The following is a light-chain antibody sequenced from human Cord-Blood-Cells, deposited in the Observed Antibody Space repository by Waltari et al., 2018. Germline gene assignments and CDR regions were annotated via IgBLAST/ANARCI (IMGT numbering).Light chain of an antibody. J-gene: IGKJ1*01. CDR2: KVS. CDR1: QSLVYSDGNTY. Sequence: DVVMTQSPLSLPVTLGQPASISCRSSQSLVYSDGNTYLNWFQQRPGKSPRRLIYKVSNRDAGVPDRFSGSGSSTDFTLKISRVEAEDVGVYYCMQGTHWPRTFGQGTKVEIK. CDR3: MQGTHWPRT. V-gene: IGKV2-30*01.